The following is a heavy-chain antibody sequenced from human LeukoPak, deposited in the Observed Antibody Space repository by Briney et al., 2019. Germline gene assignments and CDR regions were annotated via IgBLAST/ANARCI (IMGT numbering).Heavy chain of an antibody. Sequence: AASVKVSCKASGYSFTNYYMHWVRQAPGQGLEWMGMINPSGGSTTYAQKFQGRVTMTRDMSTSTVYMELSSLTSEDTAVYYCARTRGYYLDYWGQGTLVTVSS. V-gene: IGHV1-46*01. CDR2: INPSGGST. J-gene: IGHJ4*02. CDR1: GYSFTNYY. CDR3: ARTRGYYLDY.